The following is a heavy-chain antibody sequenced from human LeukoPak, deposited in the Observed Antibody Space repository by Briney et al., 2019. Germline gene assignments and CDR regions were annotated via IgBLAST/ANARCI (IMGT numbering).Heavy chain of an antibody. D-gene: IGHD3-9*01. CDR3: ARDPFPHYDILTGGPQGAL. CDR2: IYYSGST. CDR1: GVSIGSRSYY. V-gene: IGHV4-39*02. Sequence: PSETLSLTCNVSGVSIGSRSYYWGWIRQPPGKGLEWIGSIYYSGSTSYDPSLKSRVTISVDTSKNQFSLKVSSVTAADTAVYYCARDPFPHYDILTGGPQGALWGQGTLVTVSS. J-gene: IGHJ1*01.